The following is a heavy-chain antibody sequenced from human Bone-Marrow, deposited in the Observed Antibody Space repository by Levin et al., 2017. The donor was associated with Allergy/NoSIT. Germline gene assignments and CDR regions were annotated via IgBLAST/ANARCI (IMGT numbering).Heavy chain of an antibody. CDR1: GFTFSSYW. Sequence: ASVKVSCAASGFTFSSYWMSWVRQAPGKGPEWVTNIKPDGTEKYYVDSVKGRFTVSRDNAKSSLYLQMTSLTAEDTALYYCASTNVATPGTRWGQGTLVTVSS. D-gene: IGHD4-23*01. CDR3: ASTNVATPGTR. CDR2: IKPDGTEK. V-gene: IGHV3-7*01. J-gene: IGHJ4*02.